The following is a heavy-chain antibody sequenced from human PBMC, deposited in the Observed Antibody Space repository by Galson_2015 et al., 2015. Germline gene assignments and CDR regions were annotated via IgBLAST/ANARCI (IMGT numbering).Heavy chain of an antibody. CDR1: GFTFSSYN. CDR3: ARDRGYGTSGTNDY. D-gene: IGHD3-22*01. CDR2: ISSSSSTK. Sequence: SLRLSCAASGFTFSSYNMNWVRQAPGKWLEWVSFISSSSSTKYHADSVRGRFSISRDNAKNSLYLQMNSLRDEDTAVYYCARDRGYGTSGTNDYWGQGTLVTVSS. J-gene: IGHJ4*02. V-gene: IGHV3-48*02.